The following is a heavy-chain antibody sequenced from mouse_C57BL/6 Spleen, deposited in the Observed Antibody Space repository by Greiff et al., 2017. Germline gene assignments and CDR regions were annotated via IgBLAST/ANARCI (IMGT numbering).Heavy chain of an antibody. CDR1: GYTFTSYW. V-gene: IGHV1-74*01. CDR2: IHPSDGDT. CDR3: AIDGISSNYFAGFAY. J-gene: IGHJ3*01. D-gene: IGHD2-5*01. Sequence: VKLQQPGAELVKPGASVKVSCKASGYTFTSYWMHWVKQRPGQGLEWIGRIHPSDGDTNYNQKFKGKATLTVDKSSRTAYMQLSSLTAEDSAGYYCAIDGISSNYFAGFAYWGQGTLVTVSA.